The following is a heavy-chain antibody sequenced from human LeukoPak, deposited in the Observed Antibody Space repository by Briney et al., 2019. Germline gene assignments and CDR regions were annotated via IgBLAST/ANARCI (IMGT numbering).Heavy chain of an antibody. CDR3: ARGRYYYDSSGYRNWFDP. Sequence: PSETLSLTCTVSGGSISSSSYYWGWIRQPPGKGLEWIGSMSYSGSTHYNPSLKSRVTIPVDTSKNQFSLKLSSVTAADTAVYYCARGRYYYDSSGYRNWFDPWGQGTLVTVSS. V-gene: IGHV4-39*07. D-gene: IGHD3-22*01. CDR1: GGSISSSSYY. CDR2: MSYSGST. J-gene: IGHJ5*02.